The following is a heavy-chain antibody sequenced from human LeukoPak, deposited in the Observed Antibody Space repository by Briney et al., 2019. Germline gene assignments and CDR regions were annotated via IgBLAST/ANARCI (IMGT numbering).Heavy chain of an antibody. J-gene: IGHJ4*02. D-gene: IGHD2-21*02. CDR2: IFHSGIT. CDR1: NYSIRSGYF. Sequence: PSETLSLTCTVSNYSIRSGYFWGWIRQPPGKGLQWIGTIFHSGITYYDPSLRSRVTVSVDTSKNQFSLNLNSVTAADTAVYYCARGPRRGPVTDVDYWGQGTLVTVSS. V-gene: IGHV4-38-2*02. CDR3: ARGPRRGPVTDVDY.